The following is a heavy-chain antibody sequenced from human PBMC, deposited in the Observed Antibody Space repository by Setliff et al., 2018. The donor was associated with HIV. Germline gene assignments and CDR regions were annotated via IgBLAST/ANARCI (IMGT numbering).Heavy chain of an antibody. CDR3: ARDARKYYDFWSGYPGCFDP. Sequence: ASVKVSCKASGYTFTTYSITWVRQAPGQGLEWMGGINTNTGSPTYAQGFTGRFVFSLDTSVSTAYLQISSLKAEDTAVYYCARDARKYYDFWSGYPGCFDPWGQGTLVTVS. V-gene: IGHV7-4-1*02. CDR1: GYTFTTYS. J-gene: IGHJ5*02. D-gene: IGHD3-3*01. CDR2: INTNTGSP.